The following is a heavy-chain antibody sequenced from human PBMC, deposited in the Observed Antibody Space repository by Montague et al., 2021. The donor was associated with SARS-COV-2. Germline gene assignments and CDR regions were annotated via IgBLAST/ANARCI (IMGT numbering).Heavy chain of an antibody. CDR1: GGSISSGGYY. CDR2: IYYSGXT. V-gene: IGHV4-31*03. Sequence: TLSLTCTVSGGSISSGGYYWSWIRQHPGKGLECIGYIYYSGXTXYXXXXKXRVTISVDTSKNQFSLKLSSVTAADTAVYYCARDVGWYSSSWFDYWGQGTLVSVSS. D-gene: IGHD6-13*01. CDR3: ARDVGWYSSSWFDY. J-gene: IGHJ4*02.